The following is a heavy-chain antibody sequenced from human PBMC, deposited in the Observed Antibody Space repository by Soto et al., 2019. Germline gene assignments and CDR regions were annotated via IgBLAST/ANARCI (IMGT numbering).Heavy chain of an antibody. CDR2: INPNSGGT. D-gene: IGHD3-10*01. V-gene: IGHV1-2*02. Sequence: QVQLVQSGAEVKKPGASVKVSCKASGYTFTGYYIHWVRQAPGQGLEWMGWINPNSGGTNYAQKFQGRVTITADESTSTAYMELSSLRSEDTAVYYCARAGTSSSFSGSYYDYWGQGTLVTVSS. CDR3: ARAGTSSSFSGSYYDY. J-gene: IGHJ4*02. CDR1: GYTFTGYY.